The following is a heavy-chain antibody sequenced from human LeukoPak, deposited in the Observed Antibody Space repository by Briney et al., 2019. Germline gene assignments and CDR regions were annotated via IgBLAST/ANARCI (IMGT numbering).Heavy chain of an antibody. V-gene: IGHV4-34*01. D-gene: IGHD6-13*01. CDR2: ISYSGST. Sequence: SETLSLTCVVYGGSFSGYYWGWIRQPPGKGLEWIATISYSGSTYYNPSLKSRLAISVDTSKNQFSLRLSSVTAADTAVYYCARAAAGTSGGLYYYYMDVWGKGTTVTISS. J-gene: IGHJ6*03. CDR1: GGSFSGYY. CDR3: ARAAAGTSGGLYYYYMDV.